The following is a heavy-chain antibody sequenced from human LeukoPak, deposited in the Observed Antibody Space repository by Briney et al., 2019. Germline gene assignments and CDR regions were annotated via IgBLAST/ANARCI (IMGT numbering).Heavy chain of an antibody. CDR2: IYYSGSS. D-gene: IGHD3-16*01. J-gene: IGHJ3*02. CDR3: AREFYVPGAFDI. V-gene: IGHV4-59*01. Sequence: SETLSLTCTVSGGSISTYYWSWIRQPPGKGLEWIGYIYYSGSSNYNPSLKSRATISVDTSKNQLSLKLSSMTAADTAVYYCAREFYVPGAFDIWGQGTMVTVSS. CDR1: GGSISTYY.